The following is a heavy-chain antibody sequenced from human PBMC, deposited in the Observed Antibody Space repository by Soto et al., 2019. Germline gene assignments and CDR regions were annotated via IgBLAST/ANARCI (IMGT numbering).Heavy chain of an antibody. J-gene: IGHJ4*02. Sequence: QITLKESGPTLVKPTQTLTLTCTFSGFSLSTSGVNVGWIRQPPGKALQWLALIYWNDDKRYSPSLKSRLTITQDPSKNQVVLTMTNMDPVDTATYSCAHSERTGGSFDYWGQGNLVTVSS. CDR3: AHSERTGGSFDY. V-gene: IGHV2-5*01. CDR2: IYWNDDK. D-gene: IGHD1-1*01. CDR1: GFSLSTSGVN.